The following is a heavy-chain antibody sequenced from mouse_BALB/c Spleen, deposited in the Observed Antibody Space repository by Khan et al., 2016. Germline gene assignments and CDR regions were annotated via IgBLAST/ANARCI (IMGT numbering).Heavy chain of an antibody. CDR3: ARTARIKY. CDR1: GYSITSGYG. V-gene: IGHV3-2*02. J-gene: IGHJ2*01. D-gene: IGHD1-2*01. CDR2: ISYSGST. Sequence: VQLKESGPGLVKPSQSLSLTCTVTGYSITSGYGWNWIRQFPGNKLEWMGYISYSGSTNYNPYPKSRISTTRDTSKNQFFLQLNSVTTEDTATYYFARTARIKYWGQGTTLTVSS.